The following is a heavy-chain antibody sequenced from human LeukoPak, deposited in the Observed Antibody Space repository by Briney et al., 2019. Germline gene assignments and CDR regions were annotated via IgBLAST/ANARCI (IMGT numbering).Heavy chain of an antibody. CDR2: LYSDGNT. Sequence: GGSLRLSCAASGFTVITNDMTWVRQAPGKGLEWVSVLYSDGNTKYADSVQGRFTVSRDNSKNTLYLEMNSLSPDDTAVYYCARGVEPLAANTLAYWGQGTLVTVSS. V-gene: IGHV3-53*01. J-gene: IGHJ4*02. D-gene: IGHD1-14*01. CDR1: GFTVITND. CDR3: ARGVEPLAANTLAY.